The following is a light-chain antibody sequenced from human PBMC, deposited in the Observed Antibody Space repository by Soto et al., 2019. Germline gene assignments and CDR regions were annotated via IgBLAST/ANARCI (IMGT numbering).Light chain of an antibody. Sequence: DIVMTQSPDSLAVSLGERATINCKSIQRVFSTSSRKNYLAWYQQKPGQPPRLLLYWASTRASGVPDRFSGIGAGTDCTLTFSSLQAEDAAVYSCQQFYTTPHTFGQGTKVEIK. CDR3: QQFYTTPHT. CDR2: WAS. V-gene: IGKV4-1*01. CDR1: QRVFSTSSRKNY. J-gene: IGKJ1*01.